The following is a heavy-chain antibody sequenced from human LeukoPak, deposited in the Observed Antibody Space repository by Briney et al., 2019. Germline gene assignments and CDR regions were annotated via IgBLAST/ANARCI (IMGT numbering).Heavy chain of an antibody. J-gene: IGHJ4*02. D-gene: IGHD3-10*01. CDR1: GFTVSDSF. Sequence: PGGSLRLSCAASGFTVSDSFMSWVRQPPGKGLEWIGEINHSGSTNYNPSLKSRVTISVDTSKNQFSLKLSSVTAADTAVYYCARRGLWFGEFDYWGQGTLVTVSS. CDR2: INHSGST. CDR3: ARRGLWFGEFDY. V-gene: IGHV4-34*01.